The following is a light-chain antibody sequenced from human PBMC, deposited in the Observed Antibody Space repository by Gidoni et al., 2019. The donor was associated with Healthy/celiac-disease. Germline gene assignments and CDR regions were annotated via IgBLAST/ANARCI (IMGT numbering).Light chain of an antibody. CDR2: EVS. Sequence: QSALTQPAFVSWSPGQSITISCTGTSSDVGGYNYVSWYQQHPGKAPKLMIYEVSNRPSGVSNRFSGSKSGNTASLTISGLQAEDEADYYCSSYTSSSTVVFGGGTKLTVL. J-gene: IGLJ2*01. CDR1: SSDVGGYNY. V-gene: IGLV2-14*01. CDR3: SSYTSSSTVV.